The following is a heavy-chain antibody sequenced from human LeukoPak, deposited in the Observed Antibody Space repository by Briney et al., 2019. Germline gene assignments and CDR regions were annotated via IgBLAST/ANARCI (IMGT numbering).Heavy chain of an antibody. CDR2: INTDGRVT. D-gene: IGHD3-10*02. CDR1: GFTFTTYW. J-gene: IGHJ4*02. V-gene: IGHV3-74*03. CDR3: IRETHVGLYLEY. Sequence: GGSLRLSCAASGFTFTTYWMLWVRQVPGKGLVWVARINTDGRVTTYADSVKGRFTVSRDNAENTLYLQMNDLRPEDTAIYYCIRETHVGLYLEYWGQGTLATVTS.